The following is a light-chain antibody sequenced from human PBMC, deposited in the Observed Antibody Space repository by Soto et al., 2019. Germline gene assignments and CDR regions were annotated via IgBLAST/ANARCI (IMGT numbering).Light chain of an antibody. CDR2: AAS. CDR1: HGISSY. J-gene: IGKJ5*01. Sequence: IQLTQSPSFLSASVGDRVTITCRASHGISSYLAWYQQKPGKAPKLLIYAASTLQSGVPSRFSGSGSGTEITLTISSLQPEDFATYYCQQLNSYPITFGQGTRLEIK. CDR3: QQLNSYPIT. V-gene: IGKV1-9*01.